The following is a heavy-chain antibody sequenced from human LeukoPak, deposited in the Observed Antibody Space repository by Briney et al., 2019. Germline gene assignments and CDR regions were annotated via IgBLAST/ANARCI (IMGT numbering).Heavy chain of an antibody. J-gene: IGHJ4*02. V-gene: IGHV5-10-1*01. D-gene: IGHD2-21*01. CDR3: ARDGGGASSSVSH. CDR1: GYSFSSYW. Sequence: GESLRISCKGSGYSFSSYWISWVRQMPGKDLEWMGRIDPGDSFTKYRPSLEGRVTISADKSLSTVYLQWSSLKASDTAIYYCARDGGGASSSVSHWGQGTLVTVSS. CDR2: IDPGDSFT.